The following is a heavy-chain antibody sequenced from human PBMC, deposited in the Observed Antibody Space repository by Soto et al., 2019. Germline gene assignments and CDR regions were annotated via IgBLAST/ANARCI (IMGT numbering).Heavy chain of an antibody. D-gene: IGHD6-13*01. J-gene: IGHJ4*02. CDR1: GYTFTSHG. CDR3: AKEEGSSWYGVDY. V-gene: IGHV1-18*01. CDR2: ISTYSGNT. Sequence: QVQLLQSGTEVKKPGASVKVSCKAYGYTFTSHGISWVRRAPGQGLEWMGWISTYSGNTNYAHKLQDRVTMTTDTSTITAYMELRSLRSDDTAVYYCAKEEGSSWYGVDYWGQGTLVTVSS.